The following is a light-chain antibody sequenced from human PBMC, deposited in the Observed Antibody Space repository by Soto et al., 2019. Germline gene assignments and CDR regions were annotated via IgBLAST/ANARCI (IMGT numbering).Light chain of an antibody. CDR3: QQSIT. CDR1: QSVSGW. V-gene: IGKV1-5*03. Sequence: DIQMTQSPSTLSASVGDRVTITCRASQSVSGWLAWYQQKPGQAPKLLIYKASILESGVPLRFSGSGSGTEFTLTISSLQPDDFAPYYCQQSITFGGGTKVEI. CDR2: KAS. J-gene: IGKJ4*01.